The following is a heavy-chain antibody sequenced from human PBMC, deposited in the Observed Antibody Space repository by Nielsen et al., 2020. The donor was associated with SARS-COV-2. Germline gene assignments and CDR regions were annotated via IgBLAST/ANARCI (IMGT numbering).Heavy chain of an antibody. D-gene: IGHD3-9*01. CDR2: INPNSGGT. CDR3: ARGPLRYFDWFDY. J-gene: IGHJ4*02. Sequence: ASVKVSCKASGYTFTGYYMHWVRQAPGQGLEWMGWINPNSGGTNYALKFQGRVTMTRDTSISTAYMELSRLRSDDTAVYYCARGPLRYFDWFDYWGQGTLVTVSS. CDR1: GYTFTGYY. V-gene: IGHV1-2*02.